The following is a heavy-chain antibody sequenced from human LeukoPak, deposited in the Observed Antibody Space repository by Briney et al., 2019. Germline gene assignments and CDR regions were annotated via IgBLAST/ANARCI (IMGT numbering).Heavy chain of an antibody. Sequence: SETLSLTCTVSGYSISSGYYWSWIRQPPGKGLEWIGEINHSGSTNYNPSLKSRVTISVDTSKNQFSLKLSSVTAADTAVYYCARLGLLWFGESFGDYWGQGTLVTVSS. V-gene: IGHV4-38-2*02. J-gene: IGHJ4*02. CDR2: INHSGST. D-gene: IGHD3-10*01. CDR1: GYSISSGYY. CDR3: ARLGLLWFGESFGDY.